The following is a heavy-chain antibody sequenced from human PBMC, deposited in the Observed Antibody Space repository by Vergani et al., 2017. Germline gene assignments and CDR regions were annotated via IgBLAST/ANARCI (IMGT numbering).Heavy chain of an antibody. D-gene: IGHD3-3*01. J-gene: IGHJ6*04. CDR2: TRNKARGYST. CDR1: GYTFSTYG. CDR3: ARTLKFLDMDV. Sequence: VQLVQSGAEVKKPGASVKVSCKASGYTFSTYGISWVRQAPGQGLEWVARTRNKARGYSTDYAASVRGRFIVSRDASGKSVSLQMTRLRIDDTAVYFCARTLKFLDMDVWGKGTTVTVSS. V-gene: IGHV3-72*01.